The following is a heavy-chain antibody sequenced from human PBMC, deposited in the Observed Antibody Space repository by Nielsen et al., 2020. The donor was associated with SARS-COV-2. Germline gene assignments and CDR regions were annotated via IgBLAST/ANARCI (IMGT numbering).Heavy chain of an antibody. J-gene: IGHJ6*02. CDR3: ARSPFHRSSWYGMDV. CDR1: GFTFSIYS. V-gene: IGHV3-48*01. D-gene: IGHD6-13*01. CDR2: ISGSTTTM. Sequence: GESLKISCAASGFTFSIYSMNWVRQAPGKGLEWVSYISGSTTTMYYADSVKGRFTISRDNAKNSLYLQLSSLSAEDTAVYYCARSPFHRSSWYGMDVWGQGTTVTVSS.